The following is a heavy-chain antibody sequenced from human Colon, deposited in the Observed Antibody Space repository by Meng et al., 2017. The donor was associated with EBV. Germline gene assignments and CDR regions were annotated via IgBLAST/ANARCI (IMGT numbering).Heavy chain of an antibody. CDR2: IHHSGSA. Sequence: QVQPQESGPVLVEPSQTLSLTCTVSGGSMSSGNYYWSWIRQPPGKGLEWIGYIHHSGSAYYTPSLKRRVSISVDTSKTHFSLNLNSMTSADTAVYYCARFDHIPRRNSFYYWGQGTLITVSS. CDR3: ARFDHIPRRNSFYY. V-gene: IGHV4-30-4*01. D-gene: IGHD4-23*01. CDR1: GGSMSSGNYY. J-gene: IGHJ4*02.